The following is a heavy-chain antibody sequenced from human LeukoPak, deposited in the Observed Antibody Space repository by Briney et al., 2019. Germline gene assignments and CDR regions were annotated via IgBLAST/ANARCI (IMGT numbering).Heavy chain of an antibody. J-gene: IGHJ4*02. V-gene: IGHV5-51*01. Sequence: AGESLKISCKGSGYSFTSYWIGWVRQMPGKGLEWMGIIYPGDSDTRYSPSFQGQVTISADKSISTAYLQWSSLKASDTAMYYCARPYCSSTSCRSYYFDYWGQGTLVTVSS. CDR2: IYPGDSDT. D-gene: IGHD2-2*01. CDR1: GYSFTSYW. CDR3: ARPYCSSTSCRSYYFDY.